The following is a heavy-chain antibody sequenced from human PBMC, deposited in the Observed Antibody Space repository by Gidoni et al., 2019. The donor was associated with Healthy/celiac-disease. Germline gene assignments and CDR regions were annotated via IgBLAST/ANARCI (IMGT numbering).Heavy chain of an antibody. CDR2: IYYSGST. V-gene: IGHV4-31*03. CDR1: GGSLSSGGYY. D-gene: IGHD2-2*01. J-gene: IGHJ4*02. Sequence: QVQLQESGPGLVKPSPTLSLTCTVSGGSLSSGGYYWSWIRQHPGKGLEWIGYIYYSGSTYYNPSLKSRVTISVDTSKNQFSLKLSSVTAADTAVYYCARAVTDSTATGVFDYWGQGTLVTVSS. CDR3: ARAVTDSTATGVFDY.